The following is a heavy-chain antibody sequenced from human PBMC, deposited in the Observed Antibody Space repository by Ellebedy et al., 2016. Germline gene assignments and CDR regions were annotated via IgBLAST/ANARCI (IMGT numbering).Heavy chain of an antibody. V-gene: IGHV3-23*01. CDR1: GFTFKTYA. J-gene: IGHJ2*01. CDR3: AKHETDGGYYFDL. CDR2: LSGSGPKT. Sequence: GESLKISXAASGFTFKTYAMSWVRQAPGEGLEWVSTLSGSGPKTYYADSVQGRFTISRDNSKSTLYLQMNSLRAEDTAVYYCAKHETDGGYYFDLWGRGTLVTVSS. D-gene: IGHD2-15*01.